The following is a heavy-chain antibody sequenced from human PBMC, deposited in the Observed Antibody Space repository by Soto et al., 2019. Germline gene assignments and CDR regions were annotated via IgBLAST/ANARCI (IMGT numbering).Heavy chain of an antibody. CDR3: AHNHDYGESDAFDI. CDR1: GFSLSTSGVG. Sequence: QITLKESGPTLVKPTQTLTLTCTFSGFSLSTSGVGVGWIRQPPGKALEWLALIYWDDDKRYSPSLKSRLTITKDTSKNQVVLTMTNMDPVDTATYHCAHNHDYGESDAFDIWGQRTMVTVSS. CDR2: IYWDDDK. V-gene: IGHV2-5*02. D-gene: IGHD4-17*01. J-gene: IGHJ3*02.